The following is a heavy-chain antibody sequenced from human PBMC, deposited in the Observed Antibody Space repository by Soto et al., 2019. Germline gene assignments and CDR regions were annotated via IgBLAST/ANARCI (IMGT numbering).Heavy chain of an antibody. CDR1: GGSVSSGSYY. J-gene: IGHJ4*02. CDR2: IYYSGST. V-gene: IGHV4-61*01. Sequence: QVQLQESGPGLVKPSETLSLTCTVSGGSVSSGSYYWSWIRQPPGKGLEWIGYIYYSGSTNYNPSLKSRVTISVDTSKNQFSLKLSSVTAADTAVYYCASSLDYGDEGGYFDYWGQGTLVNVSS. D-gene: IGHD4-17*01. CDR3: ASSLDYGDEGGYFDY.